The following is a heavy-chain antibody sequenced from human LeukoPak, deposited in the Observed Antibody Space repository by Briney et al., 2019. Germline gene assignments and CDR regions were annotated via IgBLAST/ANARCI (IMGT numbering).Heavy chain of an antibody. CDR1: GYSLTRGCY. J-gene: IGHJ4*02. CDR2: IYHSGDP. V-gene: IGHV4-38-2*02. D-gene: IGHD3-10*01. CDR3: ARSELGSESYFDF. Sequence: SETLSLTCSVSGYSLTRGCYWGWIRQPPGKTPEWIGSIYHSGDPYYNPSLESRVTLSVDTSKNQFSLRVTSVTAADMAVYFCARSELGSESYFDFWGQGTLATVSS.